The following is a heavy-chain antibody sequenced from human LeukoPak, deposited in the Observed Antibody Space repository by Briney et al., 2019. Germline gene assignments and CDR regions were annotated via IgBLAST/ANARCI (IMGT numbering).Heavy chain of an antibody. CDR3: TSRGWIVGLVDY. J-gene: IGHJ4*02. CDR2: IYYSGTT. D-gene: IGHD3-22*01. CDR1: GGSVSSSSYY. V-gene: IGHV4-39*01. Sequence: SETLSLTCTVSGGSVSSSSYYWGRIRQPPGKGPEWIASIYYSGTTYYNPSLKSRVSISADTSKNQFSLKLSSVTAADTAVYYCTSRGWIVGLVDYWGQGTLVTVSS.